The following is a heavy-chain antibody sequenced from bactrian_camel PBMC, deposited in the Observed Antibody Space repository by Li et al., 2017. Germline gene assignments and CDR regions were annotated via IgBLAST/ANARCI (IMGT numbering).Heavy chain of an antibody. J-gene: IGHJ4*01. V-gene: IGHV3S10*01. Sequence: VQLVESGGGLVQPGGSLRLSCVAAASEFTFSSYAMSWVRQAPGKEREGVAVFDSDGNTNYADSVKGRFTIYEVNAKTAVYLQMRDLKPEDTASYYCAADSHKDVSDLRCDLWGQGTQVTVS. CDR1: EFTFSSYA. CDR2: FDSDGNT. CDR3: AADSHKDVSDLRCDL. D-gene: IGHD6*01.